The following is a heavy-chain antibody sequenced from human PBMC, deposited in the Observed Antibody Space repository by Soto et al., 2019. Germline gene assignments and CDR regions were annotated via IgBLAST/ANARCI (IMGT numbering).Heavy chain of an antibody. CDR1: GVPFTSYA. CDR2: IIPTFGTA. V-gene: IGHV1-69*01. J-gene: IGHJ6*04. Sequence: VKGSCNASGVPFTSYAIIWVRQAPGQGLEWMGGIIPTFGTANYAQKFQGRVTITADESTSTAYMELSSLRSEDTAVYYCARDRVHIVVVTAAHSYYYYGMEVWGKGTTVT. CDR3: ARDRVHIVVVTAAHSYYYYGMEV. D-gene: IGHD2-2*01.